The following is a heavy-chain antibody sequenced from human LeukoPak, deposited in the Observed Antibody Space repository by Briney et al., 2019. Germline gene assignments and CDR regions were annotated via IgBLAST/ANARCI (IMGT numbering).Heavy chain of an antibody. V-gene: IGHV1-69*13. CDR1: GGTFSSYA. Sequence: SVKVSCKASGGTFSSYAISWVRQAPGQGLECMGGIIPIFGTANYAQKFQGRVTITADESTSTAYMELSSLRSEDTAVYYCARSSYSGYEEVDYWGQGTLVTVSS. CDR3: ARSSYSGYEEVDY. D-gene: IGHD5-12*01. J-gene: IGHJ4*02. CDR2: IIPIFGTA.